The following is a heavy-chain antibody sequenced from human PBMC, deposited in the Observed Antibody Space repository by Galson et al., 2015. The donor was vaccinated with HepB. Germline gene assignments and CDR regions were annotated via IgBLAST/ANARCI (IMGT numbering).Heavy chain of an antibody. V-gene: IGHV3-23*01. CDR1: GFTFSTYA. Sequence: SLRLSCAASGFTFSTYAMTWVRQAPGKGLEWVSVISGSGGITYYADSVKGRFTISRDNPKNTLYLQMNSLRAEDTAVYYCAKDRCSSSSCLLAGADYDFDISGQGTMVTLSS. D-gene: IGHD2-2*01. J-gene: IGHJ3*02. CDR3: AKDRCSSSSCLLAGADYDFDI. CDR2: ISGSGGIT.